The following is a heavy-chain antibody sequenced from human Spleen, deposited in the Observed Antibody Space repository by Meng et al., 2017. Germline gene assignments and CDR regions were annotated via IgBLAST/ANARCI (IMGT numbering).Heavy chain of an antibody. CDR3: ARLVVAATLRWFDP. V-gene: IGHV4-31*02. D-gene: IGHD2-15*01. J-gene: IGHJ5*02. Sequence: SWVRQPPGKGLEWIGYIHYTGSTYYNPSLESRVTISVDTSENQFSLKLSSVTAADTAVYYCARLVVAATLRWFDPWGQGTLVTVSS. CDR2: IHYTGST.